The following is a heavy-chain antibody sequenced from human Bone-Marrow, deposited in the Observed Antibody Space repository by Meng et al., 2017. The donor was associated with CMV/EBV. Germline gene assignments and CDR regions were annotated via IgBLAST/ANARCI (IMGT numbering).Heavy chain of an antibody. J-gene: IGHJ4*02. CDR3: ARGGDPRFDY. CDR2: INPNSGGT. Sequence: VPLGPAGAEVKKPRSSVKVSCKASGYTFTCHYMRWVPQAPGQGLEWMGWINPNSGGTNYAQKFQGRVTMTRDTSISTAYMELSRLRSDDTAVYYCARGGDPRFDYWGQGTLVTVSS. CDR1: GYTFTCHY. V-gene: IGHV1-2*02.